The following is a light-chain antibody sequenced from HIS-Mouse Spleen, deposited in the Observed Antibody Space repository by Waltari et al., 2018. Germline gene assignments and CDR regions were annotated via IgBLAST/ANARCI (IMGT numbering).Light chain of an antibody. J-gene: IGLJ3*02. CDR3: AAWDDSLSGPV. CDR2: RNN. CDR1: SSNIGSNY. Sequence: QSVLTQPPSASGTPGQRGTISCSGSSSNIGSNYVYWYQQLPGTAPKLPIYRNNQRPSGVPDRFSGSKSGTSASLAISGLRSEDEADYYCAAWDDSLSGPVFGGGTKLTVL. V-gene: IGLV1-47*01.